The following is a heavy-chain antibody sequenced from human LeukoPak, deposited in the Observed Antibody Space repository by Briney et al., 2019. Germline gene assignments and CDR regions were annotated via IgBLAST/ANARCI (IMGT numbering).Heavy chain of an antibody. Sequence: ASVKVSCKASGYSFTGYYIHWVRQAPGQGVEWMGWINPNSGGTKYAQKFQGRLTMTRDTSISTANMELSRLRSDDTAVYYCARERTTVVTLDYYYGMDVWGQGTTVTVSS. CDR1: GYSFTGYY. D-gene: IGHD4-23*01. J-gene: IGHJ6*02. V-gene: IGHV1-2*02. CDR2: INPNSGGT. CDR3: ARERTTVVTLDYYYGMDV.